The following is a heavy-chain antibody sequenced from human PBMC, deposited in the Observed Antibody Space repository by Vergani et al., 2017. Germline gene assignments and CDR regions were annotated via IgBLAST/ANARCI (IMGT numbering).Heavy chain of an antibody. Sequence: EVQLLESGGGLVQPGGSLRLSCAASGFTFSSYAMTWVRQAPGKGLEWVSTISSDGGSTYYADSEKGRFTISRGNSKNPLSLQMNSLTAEDTAIYYCAGPQGTSTYYYGGFDYWGQGILVTVSS. D-gene: IGHD3-22*01. CDR1: GFTFSSYA. J-gene: IGHJ4*02. CDR2: ISSDGGST. V-gene: IGHV3-23*01. CDR3: AGPQGTSTYYYGGFDY.